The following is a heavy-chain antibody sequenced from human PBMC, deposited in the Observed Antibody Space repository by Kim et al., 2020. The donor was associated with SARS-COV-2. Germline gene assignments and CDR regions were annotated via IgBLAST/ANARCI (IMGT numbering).Heavy chain of an antibody. CDR3: ARVPHSCGDLDY. V-gene: IGHV1-2*02. Sequence: NLAQKFQGRVTMTTDSSITTAYMELSRLKSDDTGVYYCARVPHSCGDLDYWGQGTLVTVSS. J-gene: IGHJ4*02. D-gene: IGHD1-26*01.